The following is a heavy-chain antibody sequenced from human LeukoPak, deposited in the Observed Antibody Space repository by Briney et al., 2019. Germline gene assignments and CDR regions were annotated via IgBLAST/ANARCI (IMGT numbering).Heavy chain of an antibody. D-gene: IGHD6-19*01. CDR1: GFTFSSYA. CDR3: AKDHHSSGWLD. J-gene: IGHJ4*02. CDR2: ISGSGGST. Sequence: GGSLRLSCAASGFTFSSYAMSWVRQAPGKGLEWVLAISGSGGSTYYADSVKGRFTISRDNSKNTLYLQMNSLRAEDTAVYYCAKDHHSSGWLDWGQGTLVTVSS. V-gene: IGHV3-23*01.